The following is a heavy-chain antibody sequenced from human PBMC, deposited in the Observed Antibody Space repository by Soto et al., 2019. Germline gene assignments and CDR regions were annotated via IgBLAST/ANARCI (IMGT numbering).Heavy chain of an antibody. CDR3: ARVLRGDIVVVPAAINWFDP. D-gene: IGHD2-2*01. Sequence: PSETLSLTCTVSGGSISSGGYYWSWIRQHPGKGLEWIGYIYYSGSTYYNPSLKSRVTISVDTSKNQFSLKLSSVTAADTAVYYCARVLRGDIVVVPAAINWFDPWGQGTLVTVSS. CDR2: IYYSGST. V-gene: IGHV4-31*03. J-gene: IGHJ5*02. CDR1: GGSISSGGYY.